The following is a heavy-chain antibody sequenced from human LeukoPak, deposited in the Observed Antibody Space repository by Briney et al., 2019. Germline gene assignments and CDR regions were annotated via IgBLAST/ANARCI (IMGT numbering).Heavy chain of an antibody. J-gene: IGHJ4*02. V-gene: IGHV3-30*03. CDR2: ISYDGSNK. D-gene: IGHD6-13*01. Sequence: GRSLRLSCAASGFTFSSYGMHWVRQAPGKGLEWVAVISYDGSNKYYADSVKGRFTISRDNSKNTLYLQMNSLRAEDTAVYYCATPPRSSWYYFDYWGQGTLVTVSS. CDR3: ATPPRSSWYYFDY. CDR1: GFTFSSYG.